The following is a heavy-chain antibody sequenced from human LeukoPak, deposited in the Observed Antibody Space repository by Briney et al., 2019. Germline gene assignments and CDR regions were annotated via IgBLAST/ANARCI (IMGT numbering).Heavy chain of an antibody. CDR3: ARGYSGSYYKHFDY. CDR2: INRSGST. CDR1: GGSISSGGYS. V-gene: IGHV4-30-2*01. Sequence: PSETLSLTCAVSGGSISSGGYSRSWIRQPPGKGLEWFGYINRSGSTHYNPSLKSRVTISVDRSKNQYSLKLSSVTAADTAVYYCARGYSGSYYKHFDYWGQGTLVTVSS. J-gene: IGHJ4*02. D-gene: IGHD3-10*01.